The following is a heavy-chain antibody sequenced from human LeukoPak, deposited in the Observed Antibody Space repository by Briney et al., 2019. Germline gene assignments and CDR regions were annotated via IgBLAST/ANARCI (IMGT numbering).Heavy chain of an antibody. D-gene: IGHD2-15*01. V-gene: IGHV4-31*03. CDR3: ARASRYCSGGSCYYLDF. Sequence: SQTLSLTCSVSGGSISSGNCYWSWIRQLPGKGLEWIGYIYYSGSTYYNPSLKSRVTISVDTSKNQFSLKLSSVTAADTAVYYCARASRYCSGGSCYYLDFWGQGTLVTVSS. CDR2: IYYSGST. CDR1: GGSISSGNCY. J-gene: IGHJ4*02.